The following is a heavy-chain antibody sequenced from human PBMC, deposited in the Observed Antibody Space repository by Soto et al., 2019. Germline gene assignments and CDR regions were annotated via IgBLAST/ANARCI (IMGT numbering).Heavy chain of an antibody. CDR2: IYYSGST. CDR3: ARVKREDTMVRGVIDYYYYRDV. Sequence: PSETLSLTCTVSGGSISSYYWSWIRQPPGKGLEWIGYIYYSGSTNYNPSLKSRVTISVDTSKNQFSLKLSSVTAADTAVYYCARVKREDTMVRGVIDYYYYRDVWGKGTTVTVSS. CDR1: GGSISSYY. J-gene: IGHJ6*03. D-gene: IGHD3-10*01. V-gene: IGHV4-59*01.